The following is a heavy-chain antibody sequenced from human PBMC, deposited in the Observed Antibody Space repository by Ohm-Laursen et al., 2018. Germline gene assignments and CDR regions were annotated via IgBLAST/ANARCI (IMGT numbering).Heavy chain of an antibody. D-gene: IGHD6-19*01. CDR3: ARASSSIAVAGLDY. CDR1: GFTFSSYS. J-gene: IGHJ4*02. V-gene: IGHV3-21*01. CDR2: ISSDSSYI. Sequence: SLRLSCAASGFTFSSYSMNWVRQAPGKGLEWVSSISSDSSYIYSADSIKGRFTISRDNARNSLYLQMNSLRAEDTAVYYCARASSSIAVAGLDYWGQGTLVTVSS.